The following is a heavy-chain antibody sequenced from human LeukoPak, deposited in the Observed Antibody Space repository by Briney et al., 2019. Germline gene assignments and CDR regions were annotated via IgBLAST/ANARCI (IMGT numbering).Heavy chain of an antibody. J-gene: IGHJ4*02. Sequence: GGSLRLSCAASGFTFSSYWMSWVRQAPGKGLEWVSVIYSGGNTYYADSVKGRFTISRDKSKNTLYLQMNSLRAEDTAVYYCARDSSFDYWGQGTLVTVSS. CDR3: ARDSSFDY. CDR2: IYSGGNT. CDR1: GFTFSSYW. V-gene: IGHV3-66*01.